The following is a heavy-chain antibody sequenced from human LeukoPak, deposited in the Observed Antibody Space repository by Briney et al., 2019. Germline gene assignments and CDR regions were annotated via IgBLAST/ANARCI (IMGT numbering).Heavy chain of an antibody. CDR3: AKTYYYDSSGFDY. V-gene: IGHV3-30*18. J-gene: IGHJ4*02. CDR1: GFTFSSYG. Sequence: PGGSLRLSCAASGFTFSSYGMHWVRQAPGKGLEWVAVISYDGSNKYYADSVKGRFTISRDNSKNTLYLQMNSLRAEDTAVYYCAKTYYYDSSGFDYWDQGTLVTVSS. D-gene: IGHD3-22*01. CDR2: ISYDGSNK.